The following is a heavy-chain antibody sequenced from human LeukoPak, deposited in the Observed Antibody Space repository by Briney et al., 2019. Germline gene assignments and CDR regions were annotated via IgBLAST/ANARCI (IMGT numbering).Heavy chain of an antibody. CDR2: IWYNGNT. J-gene: IGHJ4*02. CDR3: AREEGVDGTSGIND. V-gene: IGHV3-33*01. CDR1: GFTFSTYG. Sequence: GGSLRLSCAASGFTFSTYGMHWVRQAPGKGLEWVSDIWYNGNTYYADSVKGRFTIYRDNSKSTLYLQMNSLRAEDTAVYYCAREEGVDGTSGINDWGQGTLVIVSS. D-gene: IGHD4-23*01.